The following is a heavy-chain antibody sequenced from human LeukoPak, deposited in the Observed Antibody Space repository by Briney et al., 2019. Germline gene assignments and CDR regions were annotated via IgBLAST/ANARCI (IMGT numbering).Heavy chain of an antibody. CDR2: ISYDGSNK. CDR1: GFTFSSYA. CDR3: ARDRRVSRGTATEFDY. J-gene: IGHJ4*02. Sequence: GGSLRLSCAASGFTFSSYAMHWVRQAPGKGLEWVAVISYDGSNKYYADSVKGRFTISSDNSKNTLYLQMNSLRADDTAVYYCARDRRVSRGTATEFDYWGQGTLVTVSS. V-gene: IGHV3-30*04. D-gene: IGHD1/OR15-1a*01.